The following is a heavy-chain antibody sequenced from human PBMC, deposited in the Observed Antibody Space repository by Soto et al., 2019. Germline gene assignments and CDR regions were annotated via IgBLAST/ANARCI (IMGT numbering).Heavy chain of an antibody. CDR3: ASHSLIAPYFDY. Sequence: SETLSLTCTVSGGSISSSSYYWGWIRQPPGKGLEWIGSIYYSGSTYYNPSLKSRVTISVDTSKNQFSLKLSSVTAADTAVYYGASHSLIAPYFDYWGQGTLVTVSS. CDR2: IYYSGST. CDR1: GGSISSSSYY. V-gene: IGHV4-39*01. D-gene: IGHD3-16*02. J-gene: IGHJ4*02.